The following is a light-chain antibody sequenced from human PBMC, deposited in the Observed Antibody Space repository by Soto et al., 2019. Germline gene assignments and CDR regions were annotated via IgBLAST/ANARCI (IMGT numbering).Light chain of an antibody. CDR2: VAS. CDR1: QSVSSN. Sequence: TVVAQSPASLSVSPGERATLSCRASQSVSSNLAWHQQTPGQAPRLLSYVASTRATGIPARFSGSGSGTDFPLTSSSLQSEDFAVYCRQQYHNLVTFGRGTTVDNK. CDR3: QQYHNLVT. J-gene: IGKJ4*01. V-gene: IGKV3D-15*01.